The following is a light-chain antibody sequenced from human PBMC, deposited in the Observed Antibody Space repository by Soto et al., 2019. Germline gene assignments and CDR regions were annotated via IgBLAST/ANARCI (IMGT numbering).Light chain of an antibody. CDR1: QSVSSSY. J-gene: IGKJ4*01. CDR2: GAS. CDR3: QQYGSSPLT. V-gene: IGKV3-20*01. Sequence: EIVLTHSPGTLSLSPGERATLSCSASQSVSSSYLAWYQQKPGQAPRLLIYGASSRATGIPDRFSGSGSGTDFTLTISRLEPDDFAVYYCQQYGSSPLTFGGGTKVDIK.